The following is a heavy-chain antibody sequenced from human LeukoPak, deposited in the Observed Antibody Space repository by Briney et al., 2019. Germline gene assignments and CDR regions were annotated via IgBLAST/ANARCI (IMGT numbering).Heavy chain of an antibody. CDR2: IYYSGST. Sequence: SETLSLTCTVSGGSISSYYWSWIRQPPGKGLEWIGYIYYSGSTNYNPSLKSRVTMSVDTSKNQFSLKLSSVTAADTAVYYCARGRGYYYDSSGYYYTDYFDYWGQGTLVTVSS. V-gene: IGHV4-59*12. CDR3: ARGRGYYYDSSGYYYTDYFDY. J-gene: IGHJ4*02. D-gene: IGHD3-22*01. CDR1: GGSISSYY.